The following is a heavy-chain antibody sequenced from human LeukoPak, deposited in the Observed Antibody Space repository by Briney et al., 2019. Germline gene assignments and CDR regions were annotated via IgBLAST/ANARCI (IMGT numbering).Heavy chain of an antibody. V-gene: IGHV3-30*19. CDR1: GFTFSSYG. Sequence: GGSLRLSCAASGFTFSSYGMHWVRQAPGKGLEWVAVISYDGSNKYYAGSVKGRFTISRDNSKNTLYLQMNSLRAEDTAVYYCARAYVPAAMTWFPGDYYGMDVWGQGTTVTVSS. CDR3: ARAYVPAAMTWFPGDYYGMDV. CDR2: ISYDGSNK. D-gene: IGHD2-2*01. J-gene: IGHJ6*02.